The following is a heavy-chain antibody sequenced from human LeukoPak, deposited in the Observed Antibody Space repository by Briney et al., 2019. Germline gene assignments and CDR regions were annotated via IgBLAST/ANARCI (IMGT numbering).Heavy chain of an antibody. J-gene: IGHJ4*02. CDR3: AREQQLVRGLDY. Sequence: SETLSPTCAVYGGSFSGYYWSWIRQPPGKGLEWIGEINHSGSTNYNPSLKSRVTISVDTSKNQFSLKLSSVTAADTAVYYCAREQQLVRGLDYWGQGTLVTVSS. D-gene: IGHD6-13*01. CDR2: INHSGST. V-gene: IGHV4-34*01. CDR1: GGSFSGYY.